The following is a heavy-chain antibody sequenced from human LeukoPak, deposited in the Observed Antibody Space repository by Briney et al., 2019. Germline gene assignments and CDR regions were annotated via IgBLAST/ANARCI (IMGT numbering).Heavy chain of an antibody. V-gene: IGHV4-59*01. CDR1: GGSISSYY. Sequence: SETLSLTCTVSGGSISSYYWSWIRQPPGKGLEWIGYIYYSGSTNYNPSLKSRVTISVDTSKNQFSLKLSSVTAADTAVYYCARGEGDGYTFDYWGQGTLVTVSS. CDR2: IYYSGST. CDR3: ARGEGDGYTFDY. J-gene: IGHJ4*02. D-gene: IGHD5-24*01.